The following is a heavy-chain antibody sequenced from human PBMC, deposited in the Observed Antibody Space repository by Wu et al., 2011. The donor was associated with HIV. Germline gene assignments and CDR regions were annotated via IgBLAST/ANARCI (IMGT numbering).Heavy chain of an antibody. CDR1: GYTFTITNYY. V-gene: IGHV1-46*01. CDR2: INPSGSTT. CDR3: ARVARPLSPLDY. J-gene: IGHJ4*02. Sequence: QVQLVQSGAEMKKPGASLNVSCKASGYTFTITNYYMHWVRQAPGQGLEWMGIINPSGSTTTYAQKFQGRLTMTRDTSTDTVYMDLSSLRSEDTAVYYCARVARPLSPLDYWGPGTRVTVSP.